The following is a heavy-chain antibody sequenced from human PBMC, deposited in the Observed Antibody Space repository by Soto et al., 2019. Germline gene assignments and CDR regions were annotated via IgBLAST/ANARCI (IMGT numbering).Heavy chain of an antibody. D-gene: IGHD2-15*01. J-gene: IGHJ4*02. CDR3: ASVNCSGGSCYSSFFDY. CDR2: IYHSGST. CDR1: GGSISSSNW. V-gene: IGHV4-4*02. Sequence: SETLSLTCAVSGGSISSSNWWSWVRQPPGKGLEWIGEIYHSGSTNYNPSLKSRVTTSVDKSKNQFSLKLSSVTAADTAVYYCASVNCSGGSCYSSFFDYWGQGTLVTVSS.